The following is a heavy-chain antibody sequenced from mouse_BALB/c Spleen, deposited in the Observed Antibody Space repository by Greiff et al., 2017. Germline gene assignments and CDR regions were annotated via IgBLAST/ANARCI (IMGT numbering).Heavy chain of an antibody. CDR2: IWAGGST. CDR3: ARGGGYGSSYNYYAMDY. CDR1: GFSLTSYG. V-gene: IGHV2-9*02. Sequence: VKVVESGPGLVAPSQSLSITCTVSGFSLTSYGVHWVRQPPGKGLEWLGVIWAGGSTNYNSALMSRLSISKDNSKSQVFLKMNSLQTDDTAMYYCARGGGYGSSYNYYAMDYWGQGTSVTVSS. J-gene: IGHJ4*01. D-gene: IGHD1-1*01.